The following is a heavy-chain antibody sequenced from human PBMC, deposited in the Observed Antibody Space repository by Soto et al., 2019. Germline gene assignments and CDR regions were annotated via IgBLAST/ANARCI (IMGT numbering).Heavy chain of an antibody. V-gene: IGHV3-23*01. CDR2: INGRGTTT. Sequence: GGSLRLSCAASGFTFNNYAMSWVRQSPGKGLEWVSAINGRGTTTYYEDSVKGRFTISRDNSKNTLYLQMQSLRVEDTAIYYCAKPSHLATYDILTDYHSGPFDYWGQGILVTVSS. CDR3: AKPSHLATYDILTDYHSGPFDY. J-gene: IGHJ4*02. CDR1: GFTFNNYA. D-gene: IGHD3-9*01.